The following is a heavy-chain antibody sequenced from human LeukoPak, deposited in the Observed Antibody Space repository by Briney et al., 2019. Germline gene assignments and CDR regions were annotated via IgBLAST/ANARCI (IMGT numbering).Heavy chain of an antibody. CDR2: IIPIFGTA. J-gene: IGHJ5*02. CDR1: GGTFSSYA. CDR3: ARAVNTVRGPYCGGDCYLSWFDP. D-gene: IGHD2-21*02. Sequence: SVKVSCKASGGTFSSYAISWVRQAPGQGLEWMGGIIPIFGTANYAQKFQGRVTITTNESTSTAYMELSSLRSEDTAVYYCARAVNTVRGPYCGGDCYLSWFDPWGQGTLVTVSS. V-gene: IGHV1-69*05.